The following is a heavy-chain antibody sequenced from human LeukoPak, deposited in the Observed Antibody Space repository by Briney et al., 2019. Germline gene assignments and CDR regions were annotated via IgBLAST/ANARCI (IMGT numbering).Heavy chain of an antibody. CDR3: AKQGGQWLALSYSYYYGMDV. CDR2: ISYDGSNK. D-gene: IGHD6-19*01. J-gene: IGHJ6*02. CDR1: GFTFSSYG. Sequence: PGGSLRLSCAASGFTFSSYGMHWVRQAPGKGLEWVAVISYDGSNKYYADSVKGRFTISRDNSKNTLYLQMNSLRAEDTAVYYCAKQGGQWLALSYSYYYGMDVWGQGTTVTVSS. V-gene: IGHV3-30*18.